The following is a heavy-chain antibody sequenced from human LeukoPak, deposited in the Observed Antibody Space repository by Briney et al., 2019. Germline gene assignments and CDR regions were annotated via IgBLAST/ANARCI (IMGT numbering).Heavy chain of an antibody. Sequence: GGSLRLSCAASGFTFSSYAMSWVRQAPGKGLEWVSAISGSGGSTYYADSVKGRFTISRDNSKNTLYLQMNSLRAEDTAVYYCAKVRHSSGWYSGAFDIWGQGTMVTVSS. J-gene: IGHJ3*02. CDR2: ISGSGGST. CDR3: AKVRHSSGWYSGAFDI. V-gene: IGHV3-23*01. D-gene: IGHD6-19*01. CDR1: GFTFSSYA.